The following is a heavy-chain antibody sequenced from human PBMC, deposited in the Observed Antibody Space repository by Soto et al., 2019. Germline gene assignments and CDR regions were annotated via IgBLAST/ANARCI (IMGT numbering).Heavy chain of an antibody. Sequence: EPLSLTCTVSGGSIRSSSSYWGWIRQSPEKGLEWIASIYYSGSTYYNPSLRSRVTVSVDTSKNQFSLRLSSVTAADTAVYYCASSLVITGNYTAKFDPWGQENLLTISS. CDR2: IYYSGST. CDR3: ASSLVITGNYTAKFDP. D-gene: IGHD3-22*01. V-gene: IGHV4-39*01. CDR1: GGSIRSSSSY. J-gene: IGHJ5*02.